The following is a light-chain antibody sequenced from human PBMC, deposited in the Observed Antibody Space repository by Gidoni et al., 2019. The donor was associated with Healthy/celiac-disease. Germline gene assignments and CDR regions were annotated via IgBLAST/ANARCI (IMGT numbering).Light chain of an antibody. J-gene: IGLJ3*02. V-gene: IGLV2-14*03. Sequence: QSALTQPASVSGSPGQSITISCTGTSSDVGGYNYVSWYQQHPGKAPKLMIYDVSNRPSGVSNRFSGSKSGNTASLTISGLQAEDEDDYYCSSYTSSSTWVFGGGTKLTV. CDR2: DVS. CDR1: SSDVGGYNY. CDR3: SSYTSSSTWV.